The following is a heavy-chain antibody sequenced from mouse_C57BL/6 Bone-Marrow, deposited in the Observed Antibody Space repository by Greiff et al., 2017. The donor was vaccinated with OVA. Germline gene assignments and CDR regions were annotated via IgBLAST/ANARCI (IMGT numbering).Heavy chain of an antibody. D-gene: IGHD2-3*01. CDR2: INPNNGGT. V-gene: IGHV1-26*01. CDR3: ARSGGWLLQVFAY. Sequence: EVQLQQSGPELVKPGASVKISCKASGYTFTDYYMNWVKQSHGKSLEWIGDINPNNGGTSYNQKFKGKATLTVDKSSSTAYMELRSLTSEDSAVYYCARSGGWLLQVFAYWGQGTLVTVSA. J-gene: IGHJ3*01. CDR1: GYTFTDYY.